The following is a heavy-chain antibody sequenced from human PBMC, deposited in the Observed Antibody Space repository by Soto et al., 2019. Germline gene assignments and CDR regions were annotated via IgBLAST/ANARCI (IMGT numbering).Heavy chain of an antibody. CDR3: ARGDSSSSGGYYYYYGMDV. V-gene: IGHV3-23*01. CDR2: ISGSGSTI. J-gene: IGHJ6*02. D-gene: IGHD6-6*01. Sequence: PGGSLRLSCAASGFTFSSYAVSWVRQAPGKGPEWISSISGSGSTIYYADSVKGRFTISRDNSKNTLYLQMNSLRAEDTAVYYCARGDSSSSGGYYYYYGMDVWGQGTTVTVSS. CDR1: GFTFSSYA.